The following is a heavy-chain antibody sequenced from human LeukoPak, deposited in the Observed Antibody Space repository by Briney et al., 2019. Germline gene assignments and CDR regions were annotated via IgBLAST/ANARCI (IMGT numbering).Heavy chain of an antibody. V-gene: IGHV4-59*08. CDR1: GGSISSYY. D-gene: IGHD3-10*01. Sequence: SETLSLTCTVSGGSISSYYWSWIRQPPGKGLEWIGYIYYSGSTNYNPSLKSPVTISVDTSKNQSSLKLSFVTAADTAVYYCARGTTVTMVRGVPPRFDYWGQGTLVTVSS. J-gene: IGHJ4*02. CDR3: ARGTTVTMVRGVPPRFDY. CDR2: IYYSGST.